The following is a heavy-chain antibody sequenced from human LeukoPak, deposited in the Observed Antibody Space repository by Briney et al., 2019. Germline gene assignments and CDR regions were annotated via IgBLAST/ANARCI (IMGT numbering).Heavy chain of an antibody. Sequence: ASVKVSCKASGGTFSSYAISWVRQAPGQGLGWMGRIIPILGIANYAQKFQGRVTITADKSTSTAYMEPSSLRSEDTAVYYCATYYYGSGVNWFDPWGQGTLVTVSS. D-gene: IGHD3-10*01. CDR2: IIPILGIA. J-gene: IGHJ5*02. CDR3: ATYYYGSGVNWFDP. CDR1: GGTFSSYA. V-gene: IGHV1-69*04.